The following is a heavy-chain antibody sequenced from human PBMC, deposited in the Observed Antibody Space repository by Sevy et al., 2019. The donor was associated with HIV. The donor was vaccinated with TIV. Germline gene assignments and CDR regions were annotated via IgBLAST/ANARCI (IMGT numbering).Heavy chain of an antibody. Sequence: SETLSLTCTVSGGSISSYYWSWIRQPPGKGLEWIGYIHYSGSTNYNPSLKSRVTISVDTSKNQFSLKLSSVTAADTAVYYCARFKDYCSSTSCYSWFDPWGQGTLVTVSS. V-gene: IGHV4-59*01. CDR1: GGSISSYY. D-gene: IGHD2-2*01. J-gene: IGHJ5*02. CDR3: ARFKDYCSSTSCYSWFDP. CDR2: IHYSGST.